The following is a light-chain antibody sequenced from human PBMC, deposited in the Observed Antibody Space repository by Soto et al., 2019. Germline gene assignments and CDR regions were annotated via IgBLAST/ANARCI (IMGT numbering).Light chain of an antibody. J-gene: IGKJ1*01. CDR1: QTVPSNY. CDR3: HQYATSPHT. CDR2: VPS. Sequence: EIGLTQSPGTLSLSPGEIATLSCRASQTVPSNYLAWYQERPGQPPRLLIYVPSSRATGIPDRCSASGSATDLTLNISRLEPEDFAVYYCHQYATSPHTCGQGTKVDI. V-gene: IGKV3-20*01.